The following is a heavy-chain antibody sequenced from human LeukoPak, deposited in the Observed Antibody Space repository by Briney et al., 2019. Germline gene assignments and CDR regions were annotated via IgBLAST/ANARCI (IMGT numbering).Heavy chain of an antibody. CDR3: ATARARYSSGWFQGAEYFQH. Sequence: GASVKVSCKVSGYTLTELSMHWVRQAPGKGLEWMGGFDPEDGETIYAQKFQGRVTMTEDTSTDTAYMELSSLRSEDTAVYYCATARARYSSGWFQGAEYFQHWGQGTLVTVSS. J-gene: IGHJ1*01. CDR1: GYTLTELS. D-gene: IGHD6-19*01. CDR2: FDPEDGET. V-gene: IGHV1-24*01.